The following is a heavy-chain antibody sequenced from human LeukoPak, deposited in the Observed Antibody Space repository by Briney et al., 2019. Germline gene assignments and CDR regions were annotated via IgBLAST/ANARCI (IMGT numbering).Heavy chain of an antibody. CDR3: AKDQYCSSTSCSYNWFDP. D-gene: IGHD2-2*01. V-gene: IGHV3-30*02. Sequence: GGSLRLSCATYGFPFSSYGMHSVRQAPGKGLEWVAFIRYDGSNKYYADSVKGRFTISRDNSKNTLYLQMNSLRAEDTAVYYCAKDQYCSSTSCSYNWFDPWGQGTLVTVSS. CDR1: GFPFSSYG. CDR2: IRYDGSNK. J-gene: IGHJ5*02.